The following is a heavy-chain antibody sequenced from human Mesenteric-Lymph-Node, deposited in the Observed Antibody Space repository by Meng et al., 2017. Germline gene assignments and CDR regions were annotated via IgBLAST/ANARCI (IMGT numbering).Heavy chain of an antibody. V-gene: IGHV3-23*01. CDR1: GVTFSSYA. Sequence: EVQLLESGGALVQPGGPLRLSCVDSGVTFSSYALTWVRRAPGKGLEWVSSISGSGDNTYYADSVKGRFTVSRDNSKNTLFLQMNSLRAEDTAVYYCATVQVTAGYWGQGTLVTVSS. CDR3: ATVQVTAGY. CDR2: ISGSGDNT. D-gene: IGHD2-21*02. J-gene: IGHJ4*02.